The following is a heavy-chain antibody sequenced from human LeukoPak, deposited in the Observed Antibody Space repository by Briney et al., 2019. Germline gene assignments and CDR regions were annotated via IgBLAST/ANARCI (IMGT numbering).Heavy chain of an antibody. CDR1: GFIFRSYW. CDR3: ATHDVLTGYPYFDF. D-gene: IGHD3-9*01. CDR2: IQQDGSVQ. J-gene: IGHJ4*02. V-gene: IGHV3-7*01. Sequence: GGSLRLSCAASGFIFRSYWMSWVRQAPGKGVEWVANIQQDGSVQYYVDSVKGRFTISRDNAKNSLYLQMNSLSAEDTAVYYCATHDVLTGYPYFDFWGQGTLVAVSS.